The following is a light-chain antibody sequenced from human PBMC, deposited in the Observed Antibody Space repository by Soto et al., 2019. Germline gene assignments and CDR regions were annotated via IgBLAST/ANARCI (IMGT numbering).Light chain of an antibody. CDR2: EVS. CDR1: SSDFGDYNY. Sequence: QSALTQPPSASGSPGQSVTISCTGPSSDFGDYNYVSWYQHHPGKAPKLMIYEVSKRPSGVPDRFSGSKSGNTASLTVSGLQAEDEADYYCSSYVGSNDVFGTGTKGTVL. J-gene: IGLJ1*01. CDR3: SSYVGSNDV. V-gene: IGLV2-8*01.